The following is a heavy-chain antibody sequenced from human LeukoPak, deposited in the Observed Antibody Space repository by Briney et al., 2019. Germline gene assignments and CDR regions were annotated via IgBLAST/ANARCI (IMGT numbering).Heavy chain of an antibody. CDR2: ISYDGSNK. V-gene: IGHV3-30*18. J-gene: IGHJ6*02. CDR1: GFTFSSYG. Sequence: PGRSLRLSCAASGFTFSSYGMHWVRQAPGKGLEWVAVISYDGSNKYYADSVKGRFTISRDNSKNTLYLQMNSLRAEDTAVYYFAKEGLHYDILTGSIYYYGMDVWGQGTTVTVSS. D-gene: IGHD3-9*01. CDR3: AKEGLHYDILTGSIYYYGMDV.